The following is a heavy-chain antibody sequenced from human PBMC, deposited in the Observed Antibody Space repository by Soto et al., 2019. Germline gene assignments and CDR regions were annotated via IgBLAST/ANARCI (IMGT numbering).Heavy chain of an antibody. Sequence: GASVEVSCKASGSAITGWYMHWVRQSPGQGLEWMGWIKPNSGDTNYAQKFKGWVTMTRDTSISTAYMELSRLRSDDTAVYYCARTRGSYPHHDSFDIWGQGTMVTVSS. CDR3: ARTRGSYPHHDSFDI. CDR2: IKPNSGDT. CDR1: GSAITGWY. D-gene: IGHD1-26*01. J-gene: IGHJ3*02. V-gene: IGHV1-2*04.